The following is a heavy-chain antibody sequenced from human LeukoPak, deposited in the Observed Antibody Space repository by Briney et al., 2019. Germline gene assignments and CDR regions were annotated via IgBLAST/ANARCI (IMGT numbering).Heavy chain of an antibody. CDR3: ARGGDYGDYLEYFQH. Sequence: GASVKVSCKASGYTFTGYYMHWVRQAPGQGLEWMGGIIPIFGTANYAQKFQGRVTITADKSTSTAYMELSSLRSEDTAVYYCARGGDYGDYLEYFQHWGQGTLVTVSS. D-gene: IGHD4-17*01. CDR1: GYTFTGYY. CDR2: IIPIFGTA. V-gene: IGHV1-69*06. J-gene: IGHJ1*01.